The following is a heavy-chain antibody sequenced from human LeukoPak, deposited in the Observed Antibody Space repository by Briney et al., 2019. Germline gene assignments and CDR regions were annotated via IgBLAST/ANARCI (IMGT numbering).Heavy chain of an antibody. J-gene: IGHJ5*02. CDR2: ISPSGGRT. CDR1: GYTFTNYH. D-gene: IGHD1-26*01. Sequence: GASVKVSCKASGYTFTNYHMHWVRQAPGQGLEWMGVISPSGGRTNYAQKLQGRVTMTRDMSTSTVYMELSSLRSEDTAVYYCARDNSVGDTAWWFDPWGQGTLVTVSS. V-gene: IGHV1-46*01. CDR3: ARDNSVGDTAWWFDP.